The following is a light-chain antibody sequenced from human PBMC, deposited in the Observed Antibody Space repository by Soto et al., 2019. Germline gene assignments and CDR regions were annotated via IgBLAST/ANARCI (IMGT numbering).Light chain of an antibody. CDR2: SAS. J-gene: IGKJ1*01. Sequence: VLARSPGPLSLSPGELSDLXGGTITSTXXSKQIISNYLAWYQQKPRQAPRLLIYSASSRATGVPSRFSGSGSGTDFTLTISRLEPEDFAVYYCQQNCSAPRTFGQGTKVDIK. V-gene: IGKV3-20*01. CDR3: QQNCSAPRT. CDR1: KQIISNY.